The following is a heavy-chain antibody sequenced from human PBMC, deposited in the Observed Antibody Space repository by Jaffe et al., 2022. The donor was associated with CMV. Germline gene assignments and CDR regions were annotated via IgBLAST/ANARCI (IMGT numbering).Heavy chain of an antibody. CDR3: ARGQLAAAGQDY. CDR2: INHSGST. V-gene: IGHV4-34*01. CDR1: GGSFSGYY. Sequence: QVQLQQWGAGLLKPSETLSLTCAVYGGSFSGYYWSWIRQPPGKGLEWIGEINHSGSTNYNPSLKSRVTISVDTSKNQFSLKLSSVTAADTAVYYCARGQLAAAGQDYWGQGTLVTVSS. J-gene: IGHJ4*02. D-gene: IGHD6-13*01.